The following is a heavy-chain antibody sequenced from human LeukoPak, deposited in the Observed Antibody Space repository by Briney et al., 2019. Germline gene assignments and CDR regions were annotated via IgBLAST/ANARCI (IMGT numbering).Heavy chain of an antibody. Sequence: KSSETLSLTCTVSGGSVSSPNYRWGWIRQTPGKGLEWIGSIYYSGFTSYNPSLESRVTVSVDTSKNQISLKLSSVTAADRAIYYCASVHCTNGLCSFDYWGRGTLVTVSS. CDR3: ASVHCTNGLCSFDY. V-gene: IGHV4-39*01. D-gene: IGHD2-8*01. CDR2: IYYSGFT. J-gene: IGHJ4*02. CDR1: GGSVSSPNYR.